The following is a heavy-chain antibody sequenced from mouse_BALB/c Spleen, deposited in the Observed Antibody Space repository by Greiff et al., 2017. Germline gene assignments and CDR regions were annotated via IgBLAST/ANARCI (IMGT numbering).Heavy chain of an antibody. V-gene: IGHV3-2*02. J-gene: IGHJ2*01. Sequence: DVKLQESGPGLVKPSQSLSLTCTVTGYSITSDYAWNWIRQFPGNKLEWMGYISYSGSTSYNPSLKSRISITRDTSKNQFFLQLNSVTTEDTATYYCARRKLLYFDYWGQGTTLTVSS. CDR2: ISYSGST. CDR3: ARRKLLYFDY. CDR1: GYSITSDYA.